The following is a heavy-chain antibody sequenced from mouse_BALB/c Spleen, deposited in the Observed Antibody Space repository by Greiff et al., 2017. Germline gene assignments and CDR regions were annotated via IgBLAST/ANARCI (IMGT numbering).Heavy chain of an antibody. Sequence: VQLKESGPGLVKPSQSLSLTCSVTGYSITSGYYWNWIRQFPGNKLEWMGYISYDGSNNYNPSLKNRISITRDTSKNQFFLKLNSVTTEDTATYYCAREGGSSYPFFDYWGQGTTLTVSS. V-gene: IGHV3-6*02. CDR2: ISYDGSN. CDR1: GYSITSGYY. CDR3: AREGGSSYPFFDY. D-gene: IGHD1-1*01. J-gene: IGHJ2*01.